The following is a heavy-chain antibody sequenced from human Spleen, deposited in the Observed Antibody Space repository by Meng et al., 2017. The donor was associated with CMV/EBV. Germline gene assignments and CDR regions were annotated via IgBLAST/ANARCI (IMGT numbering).Heavy chain of an antibody. J-gene: IGHJ6*02. CDR2: INWNSGNI. CDR3: AKDRVVYDFSYGMDV. CDR1: GFIFHDYT. Sequence: SLKISCTASGFIFHDYTMHWVRQAPGKGLEWISGINWNSGNIFYADSVKGRFTISRDNAKNSLYLQMNSLRPEDMALYYCAKDRVVYDFSYGMDVWGQGTTVTVSS. V-gene: IGHV3-9*03. D-gene: IGHD3-3*01.